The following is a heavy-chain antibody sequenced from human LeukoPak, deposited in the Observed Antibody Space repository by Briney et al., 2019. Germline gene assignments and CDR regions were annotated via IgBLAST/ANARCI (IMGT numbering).Heavy chain of an antibody. CDR1: GFTFSSHA. Sequence: GGSLRLSCAASGFTFSSHAMSWVCQAPGKGLEWVSAISTSGGSTYYADSVKGRFTISRDNAKNTLYLQMNSLRAEDTAVYYCARGLVPNSSSWYERQGDDYWGQGTLVTVSS. J-gene: IGHJ4*02. CDR2: ISTSGGST. CDR3: ARGLVPNSSSWYERQGDDY. V-gene: IGHV3-23*01. D-gene: IGHD6-13*01.